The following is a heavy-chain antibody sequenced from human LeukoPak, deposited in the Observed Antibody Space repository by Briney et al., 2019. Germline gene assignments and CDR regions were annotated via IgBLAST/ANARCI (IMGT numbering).Heavy chain of an antibody. CDR2: ISSSSSSYI. Sequence: GGSLRLSCAASGFTFSSYSMNWVRQAPGKGLEWVSSISSSSSSYIYYADSVKGRFTISRDNAKNSLYLQMNSLRAEDTAVYYCARDPGGDGSNWNYPYWGQGTLVTVSS. V-gene: IGHV3-21*01. CDR3: ARDPGGDGSNWNYPY. J-gene: IGHJ4*02. CDR1: GFTFSSYS. D-gene: IGHD1-7*01.